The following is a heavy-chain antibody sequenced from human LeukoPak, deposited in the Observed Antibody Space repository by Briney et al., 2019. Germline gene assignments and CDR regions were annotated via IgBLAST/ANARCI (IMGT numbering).Heavy chain of an antibody. V-gene: IGHV3-30-3*01. D-gene: IGHD3-10*01. CDR3: ARRANAGDHYGMDV. CDR2: ISYDGSNK. J-gene: IGHJ6*02. Sequence: PGRSLRLSCAASGFTFSSNAMHWVRQAPGKGLEWVAVISYDGSNKYYADSVKGRFTISRDNPKNTLYLQMNSLRAEDTAVYYCARRANAGDHYGMDVWGQGTTVTVSS. CDR1: GFTFSSNA.